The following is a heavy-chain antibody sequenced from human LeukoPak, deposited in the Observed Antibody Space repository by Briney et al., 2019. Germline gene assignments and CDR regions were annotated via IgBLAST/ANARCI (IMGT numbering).Heavy chain of an antibody. V-gene: IGHV3-11*01. Sequence: PGGSLRLSCAASGFTFSDYYMSWIRQAPGKGLEWVSYISSSGSTIYYADSVKGRFTISRDNAKNSLYLQMNSLRAEDTAVYYCARDSPDIVVVVAAYDAFDIWGQGTMVTVSS. CDR1: GFTFSDYY. D-gene: IGHD2-15*01. CDR2: ISSSGSTI. J-gene: IGHJ3*02. CDR3: ARDSPDIVVVVAAYDAFDI.